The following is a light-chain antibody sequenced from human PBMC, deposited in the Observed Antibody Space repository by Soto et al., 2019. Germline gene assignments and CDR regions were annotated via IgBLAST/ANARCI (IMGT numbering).Light chain of an antibody. CDR1: SSNTGAGYD. J-gene: IGLJ2*01. CDR3: HSYDTSLRGVL. CDR2: DND. V-gene: IGLV1-40*01. Sequence: QAVLTQPPSVSGAPGQRVTISCTGSSSNTGAGYDVNWYQHLPGIAPKLVIYDNDNRPSGVPDRFSGSKSGTSASLAITGLQAEDEADYYCHSYDTSLRGVLFGGGTKLTVL.